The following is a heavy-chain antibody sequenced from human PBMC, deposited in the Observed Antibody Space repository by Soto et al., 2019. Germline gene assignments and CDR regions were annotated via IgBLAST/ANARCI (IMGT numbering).Heavy chain of an antibody. CDR1: GGTFSSYT. D-gene: IGHD3-3*01. V-gene: IGHV1-69*02. J-gene: IGHJ4*02. CDR2: IIPILGIA. CDR3: ARLRYDFWSGSTSLPYTD. Sequence: ASVKVSCKASGGTFSSYTISWVRQAPGQGLEWMGRIIPILGIANYAQKFQGRVTITADKSTSTAYMELSSLRSEDTAVYYCARLRYDFWSGSTSLPYTDWGQGTLVTVSS.